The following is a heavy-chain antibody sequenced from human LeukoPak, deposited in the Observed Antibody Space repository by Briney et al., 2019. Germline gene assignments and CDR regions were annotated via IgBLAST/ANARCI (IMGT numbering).Heavy chain of an antibody. CDR2: IRYDGSNK. D-gene: IGHD2-2*02. CDR3: ASVVPAAIGDYFDY. Sequence: PGGSLRLSCAASGFTFSSYGMHWVRQAPGKGLEWVAFIRYDGSNKYYADSVKGRFTISRDNSKNTLYLQMNSLRAEDTAVYYCASVVPAAIGDYFDYWGQGTLVTVSS. J-gene: IGHJ4*02. CDR1: GFTFSSYG. V-gene: IGHV3-30*02.